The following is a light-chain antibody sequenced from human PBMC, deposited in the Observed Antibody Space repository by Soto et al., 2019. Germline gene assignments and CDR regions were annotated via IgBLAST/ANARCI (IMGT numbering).Light chain of an antibody. CDR2: AAS. CDR1: QSVSSSY. CDR3: QQYRRSGT. J-gene: IGKJ1*01. V-gene: IGKV3-20*01. Sequence: EIVLTQSPGTLSLSPGETATLSCRASQSVSSSYLAWDQQKPGQAPRHLIYAASSRATAIPDRISGSGSGTDFTVTISRLAPEDFAVYYGQQYRRSGTFGKGTKVAIK.